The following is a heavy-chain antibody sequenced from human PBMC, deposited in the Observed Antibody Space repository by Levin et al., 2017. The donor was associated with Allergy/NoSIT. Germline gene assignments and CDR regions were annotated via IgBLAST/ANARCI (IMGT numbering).Heavy chain of an antibody. Sequence: GGSLRLSCAASGFTFSSYWMHWVRQAPGKGLVWVSRINSDGSSTSYADSVKGRFTISRDNAKNTLYLQMNSLRAEDTAVYYCAREPPLDYYYMDVWGKGTTVTVSS. CDR3: AREPPLDYYYMDV. CDR2: INSDGSST. V-gene: IGHV3-74*01. CDR1: GFTFSSYW. J-gene: IGHJ6*03.